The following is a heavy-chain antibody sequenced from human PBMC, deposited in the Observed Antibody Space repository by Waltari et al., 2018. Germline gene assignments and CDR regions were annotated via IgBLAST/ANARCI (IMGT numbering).Heavy chain of an antibody. Sequence: VQLVQSGSELKKPGASVKVSCKTSGYTFSDFGINWVRQVPGHGLEWMGGINTETGKPTYAQAFTGRSVFSVDAAVSTAYLQIDNLDSKDTAVYFCARDQGGASSRWGQGTPVFVSS. CDR1: GYTFSDFG. V-gene: IGHV7-4-1*01. J-gene: IGHJ1*01. CDR3: ARDQGGASSR. CDR2: INTETGKP. D-gene: IGHD2-2*01.